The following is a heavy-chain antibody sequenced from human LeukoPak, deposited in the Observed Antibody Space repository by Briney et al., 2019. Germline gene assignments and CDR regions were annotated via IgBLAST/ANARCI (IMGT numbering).Heavy chain of an antibody. CDR1: GFTFSHSA. CDR3: ARHRCPSS. CDR2: INEDGSEN. D-gene: IGHD6-13*01. Sequence: PGGSLRLSCAASGFTFSHSAMSWVRQAPGKGLEWVANINEDGSENHYVDSVKGRFTISRDNAKNSLYLQMNSLRAEDTAIYYCARHRCPSSWGPGTVVTVSP. V-gene: IGHV3-7*03. J-gene: IGHJ3*01.